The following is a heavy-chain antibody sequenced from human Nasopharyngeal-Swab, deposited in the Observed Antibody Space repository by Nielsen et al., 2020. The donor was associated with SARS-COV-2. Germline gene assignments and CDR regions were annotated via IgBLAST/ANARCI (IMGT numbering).Heavy chain of an antibody. CDR3: ARDDYGDYGEPFDY. CDR2: IWYDGSNK. CDR1: GYTLTELS. D-gene: IGHD4-17*01. Sequence: SCKVSGYTLTELSMHWVRQAPGKGLEWVAVIWYDGSNKYYADSVKGRFTISRDNSKNTLYLQMNSLRAEDTAVYYCARDDYGDYGEPFDYWGQGTLVTVSS. J-gene: IGHJ4*02. V-gene: IGHV3-33*01.